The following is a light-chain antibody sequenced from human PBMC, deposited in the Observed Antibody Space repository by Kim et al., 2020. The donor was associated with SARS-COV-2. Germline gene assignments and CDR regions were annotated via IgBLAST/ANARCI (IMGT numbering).Light chain of an antibody. V-gene: IGLV2-14*03. CDR3: SSYTTSSPRV. J-gene: IGLJ3*02. Sequence: QSALTQPASVSGSPGQSITISCAGTTSDVGGYKYVSWYQQHPGKAPKLIIYDVSYRPSGVSHRFSGSKSGNTASLTISGLQTEDEADYYCSSYTTSSPRVFGGGTQLTVL. CDR2: DVS. CDR1: TSDVGGYKY.